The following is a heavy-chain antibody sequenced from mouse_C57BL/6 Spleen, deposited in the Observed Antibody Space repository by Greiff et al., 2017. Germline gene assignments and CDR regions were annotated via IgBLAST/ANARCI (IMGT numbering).Heavy chain of an antibody. J-gene: IGHJ4*01. CDR2: ISSGSSTI. D-gene: IGHD2-10*02. V-gene: IGHV5-17*01. CDR1: GFTFSDYG. CDR3: ERRDGSIYAMDY. Sequence: EVQGVESGGGLVKPGGSLKLSCAASGFTFSDYGMHWVRQAPEKGLEWVAYISSGSSTIYYADTVKGRFTISRDNAKNTLFLQMTSLRSEDTALYYCERRDGSIYAMDYGGQGASVTVSS.